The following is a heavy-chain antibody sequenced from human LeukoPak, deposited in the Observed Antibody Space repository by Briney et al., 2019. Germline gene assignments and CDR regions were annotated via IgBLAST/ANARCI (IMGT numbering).Heavy chain of an antibody. J-gene: IGHJ4*02. V-gene: IGHV3-23*01. Sequence: EGSLRLSCAASGFTFSSYAMSWVRQAPGKGLEWVSAISGSGVSTYYAPSVKGRFTISRDNSKNTLYLQMSSLRAEDTALYYCAKEGVVVTATRYYDFWGQGTLVTVSS. D-gene: IGHD2-15*01. CDR2: ISGSGVST. CDR1: GFTFSSYA. CDR3: AKEGVVVTATRYYDF.